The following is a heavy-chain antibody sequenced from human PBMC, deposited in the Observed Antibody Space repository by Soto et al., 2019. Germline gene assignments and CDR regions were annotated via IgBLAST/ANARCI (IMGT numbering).Heavy chain of an antibody. CDR2: IIPIFGTA. D-gene: IGHD6-19*01. V-gene: IGHV1-69*05. CDR1: GGTFSSYA. Sequence: QVQLVQSGAEVKKPGSSVKVSCKASGGTFSSYAISWVRQAPGQGLEWMGGIIPIFGTANYAQKFQGRVTITSDESTSTAYMELSSLRSEDTAVYYCASPYMGIAVAGLGYWGQGTLVTVFS. CDR3: ASPYMGIAVAGLGY. J-gene: IGHJ4*02.